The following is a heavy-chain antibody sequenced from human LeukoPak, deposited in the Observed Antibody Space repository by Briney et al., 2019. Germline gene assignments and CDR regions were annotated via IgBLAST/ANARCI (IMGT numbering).Heavy chain of an antibody. CDR3: ATVGGYCSSTSCYWVPYGMDV. Sequence: GASVKVSCKASGYTFTSYGISWVRQAPGQGLEWMGWISAYNGNTNYAQKLQGRVTMTTDTSTSTAYMELRSLRSDDTAVYYCATVGGYCSSTSCYWVPYGMDVWGQGTTVTVSS. D-gene: IGHD2-2*03. CDR2: ISAYNGNT. CDR1: GYTFTSYG. J-gene: IGHJ6*02. V-gene: IGHV1-18*01.